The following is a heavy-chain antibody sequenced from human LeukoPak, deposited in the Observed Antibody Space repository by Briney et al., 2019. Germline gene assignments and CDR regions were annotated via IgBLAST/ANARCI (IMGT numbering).Heavy chain of an antibody. CDR3: ARGYPYYDFWSGYYNGGVFDY. J-gene: IGHJ4*02. CDR2: ISSSGSTI. CDR1: GFTFSSYE. Sequence: GGSLRLSCAASGFTFSSYEMNWVRQAPGKGLEWVSYISSSGSTIYYADSVEGRFTISRDNAKNSLYLQMNSLRAEDTAVYYCARGYPYYDFWSGYYNGGVFDYWGQGTLVTVSS. D-gene: IGHD3-3*01. V-gene: IGHV3-48*03.